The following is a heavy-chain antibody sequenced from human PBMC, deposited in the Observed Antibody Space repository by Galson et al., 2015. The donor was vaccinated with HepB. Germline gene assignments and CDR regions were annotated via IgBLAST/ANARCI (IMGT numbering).Heavy chain of an antibody. CDR2: INTNTGNP. D-gene: IGHD6-13*01. J-gene: IGHJ5*02. V-gene: IGHV7-4-1*02. CDR1: GYTFTSYA. Sequence: SVKVSCKASGYTFTSYAMNWVRQAPGQGLEWMGWINTNTGNPTYAQGFTGRFVFSLDTSVSTAYLQISSLKAADTVVYYCARDAAAGAYNWFDPWGQGTLVTVSS. CDR3: ARDAAAGAYNWFDP.